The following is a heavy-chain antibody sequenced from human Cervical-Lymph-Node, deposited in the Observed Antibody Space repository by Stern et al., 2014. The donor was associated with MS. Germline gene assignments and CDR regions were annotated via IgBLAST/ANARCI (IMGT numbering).Heavy chain of an antibody. CDR3: ARDSYDLTTHSDDGFDV. J-gene: IGHJ3*01. CDR1: GGSITSGVYS. CDR2: IYDYGIA. D-gene: IGHD3/OR15-3a*01. Sequence: QLQLQESVSGQVKPSQTLHVTCAVSGGSITSGVYSWAWIRQPQGKGLEYIGCIYDYGIAYYSPSLKSRFTIFKDTSKNHVLLKRRSVTAADTAVYYCARDSYDLTTHSDDGFDVWGQGTMVAISS. V-gene: IGHV4-30-2*01.